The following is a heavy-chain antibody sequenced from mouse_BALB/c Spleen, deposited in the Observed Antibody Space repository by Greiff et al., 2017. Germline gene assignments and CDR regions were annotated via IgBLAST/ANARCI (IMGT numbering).Heavy chain of an antibody. CDR2: ISSGSSTI. CDR3: ARDRFDY. J-gene: IGHJ2*01. CDR1: GFTFSRFG. V-gene: IGHV5-17*02. Sequence: EVHLVESGGGLVQPGGSRKLSCAASGFTFSRFGMHWVRQAPEKGLEWVAYISSGSSTIYYADTVKGRFTISRDKPKNTLFLQMTSRRSEDTAMYYCARDRFDYWGQGTTLAVSS.